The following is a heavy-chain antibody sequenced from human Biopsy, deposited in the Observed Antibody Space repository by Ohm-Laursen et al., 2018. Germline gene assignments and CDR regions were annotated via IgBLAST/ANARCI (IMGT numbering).Heavy chain of an antibody. Sequence: SSVKVSCKASGGTFINYATSWVRQTPGQGLEWMGGIIPMFGTANYAQMFQGRVTISADESTSTSYMELSSLTTEDTAIYYCARGPHSGSHSCFDYWGRGTLVTVSS. CDR2: IIPMFGTA. V-gene: IGHV1-69*01. J-gene: IGHJ4*02. CDR1: GGTFINYA. D-gene: IGHD1-26*01. CDR3: ARGPHSGSHSCFDY.